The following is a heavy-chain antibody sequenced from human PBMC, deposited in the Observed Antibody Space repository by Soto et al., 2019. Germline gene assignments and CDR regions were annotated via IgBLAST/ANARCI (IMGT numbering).Heavy chain of an antibody. CDR2: ISPKSGGT. CDR1: GYNFIDYY. V-gene: IGHV1-2*02. J-gene: IGHJ4*02. Sequence: QVQLVQSGAEVKKPGASVKVSCEASGYNFIDYYIHWVRQAPGQGFEWMGRISPKSGGTNYAQKFEGRVTMTWDTSLNTAYMEVCSLKSDDTAVYYCARPPGYISDWYYFDLWGQGTRVTVSS. CDR3: ARPPGYISDWYYFDL. D-gene: IGHD3-9*01.